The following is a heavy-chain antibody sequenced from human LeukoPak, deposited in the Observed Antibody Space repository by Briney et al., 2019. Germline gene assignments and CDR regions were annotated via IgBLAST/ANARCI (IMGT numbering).Heavy chain of an antibody. J-gene: IGHJ4*02. Sequence: RPGGSLRLSCAASGFTFSDYYMSWIRQAPGKGLEWVGFIRSKAYGGTAEYAASVKGRFTIPRDDSKSIAYLQMNSLKTEDTAVYYCTRGHDSSGYPDYWGQGTLVTVSS. D-gene: IGHD3-22*01. V-gene: IGHV3-49*03. CDR1: GFTFSDYY. CDR2: IRSKAYGGTA. CDR3: TRGHDSSGYPDY.